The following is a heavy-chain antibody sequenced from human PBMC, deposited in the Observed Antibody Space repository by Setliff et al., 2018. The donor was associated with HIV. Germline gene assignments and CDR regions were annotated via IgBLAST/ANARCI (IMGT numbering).Heavy chain of an antibody. D-gene: IGHD3-16*01. CDR3: ANLWELGA. Sequence: GGSLRLSCAASEFAFSNYWMSWVRQAPGKGLEWVANIKPDGSERYYIDSVKGRFTIARDNARTSLFLEMRSLRDEDTAVYLCANLWELGAWGQGTLVTVSS. V-gene: IGHV3-7*03. J-gene: IGHJ5*02. CDR1: EFAFSNYW. CDR2: IKPDGSER.